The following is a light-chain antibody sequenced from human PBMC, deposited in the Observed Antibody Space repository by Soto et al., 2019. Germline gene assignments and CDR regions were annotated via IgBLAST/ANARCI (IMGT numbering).Light chain of an antibody. CDR3: PQYGSSPVA. CDR2: GAS. Sequence: EIVLTQSPGTLSLSPGERATLSCRASQSVSSSYLAWYQQKPGQAPRPLIYGASSRATGIPDRFSGSGSGTDSTLTISRLEPEDFAVYYCPQYGSSPVAFGQGTKV. CDR1: QSVSSSY. V-gene: IGKV3-20*01. J-gene: IGKJ1*01.